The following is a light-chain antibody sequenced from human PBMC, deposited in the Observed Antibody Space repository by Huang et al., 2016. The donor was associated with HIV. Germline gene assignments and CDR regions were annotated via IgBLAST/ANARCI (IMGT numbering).Light chain of an antibody. Sequence: DIVMTQSPDSLAVSLGERATINCKSSQSVLNYYNNNNHLAWYQQKPGNPPKLLIYWASTRESGVPDRFSGGGSGTDFTLTISSLQAEDMAFYYCHQYYDTPGTFGQGTQVEIK. CDR3: HQYYDTPGT. J-gene: IGKJ1*01. CDR1: QSVLNYYNNNNH. CDR2: WAS. V-gene: IGKV4-1*01.